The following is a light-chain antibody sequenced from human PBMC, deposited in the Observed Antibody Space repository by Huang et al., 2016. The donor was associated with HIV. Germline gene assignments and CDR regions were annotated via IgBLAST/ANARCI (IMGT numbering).Light chain of an antibody. V-gene: IGKV3-20*01. J-gene: IGKJ2*01. CDR1: QSVSSSY. CDR2: GTS. Sequence: EIVLTQSPGTLSLSPGERATLSCRASQSVSSSYLAWYRQRPGQAPRLVIYGTSNRATGIPDRCGGGGSGTDFTLTISRLEPEDFAVYYCQQYGSSYTFGQGTKLEIK. CDR3: QQYGSSYT.